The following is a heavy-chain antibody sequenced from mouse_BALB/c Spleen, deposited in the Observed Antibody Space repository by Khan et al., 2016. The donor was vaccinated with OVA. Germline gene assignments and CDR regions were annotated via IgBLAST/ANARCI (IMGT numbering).Heavy chain of an antibody. CDR3: ARSNYGNFAY. D-gene: IGHD2-1*01. J-gene: IGHJ3*01. CDR2: ISSGGDNT. Sequence: EVELVESGGGLVKPGGSPKLSCAASGFTFSTSTMSWIRQTPEKRLEWVATISSGGDNTYYPDSVKGRFTISRDNAKNNLYLHMSSLRSEDTALYYCARSNYGNFAYWGQGTLVTVSA. CDR1: GFTFSTST. V-gene: IGHV5-9*03.